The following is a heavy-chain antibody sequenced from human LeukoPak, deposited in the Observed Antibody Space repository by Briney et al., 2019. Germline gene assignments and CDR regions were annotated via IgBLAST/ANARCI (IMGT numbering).Heavy chain of an antibody. D-gene: IGHD6-13*01. CDR1: GFTFSTYS. V-gene: IGHV3-48*01. Sequence: PGGSLRLSCAASGFTFSTYSMNWVRQAPGKGLEWVSYIGRSSSPIYYADSVKGRFTISRDNAKNSLYLQMNGLRAEDTAVYYCVKAEGSSWSELADYWGQGTLVTVSS. CDR3: VKAEGSSWSELADY. CDR2: IGRSSSPI. J-gene: IGHJ4*02.